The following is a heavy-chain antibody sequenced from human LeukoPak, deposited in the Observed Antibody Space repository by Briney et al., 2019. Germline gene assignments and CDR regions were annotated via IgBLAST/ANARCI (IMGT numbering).Heavy chain of an antibody. V-gene: IGHV4-59*01. CDR2: IYYSGST. CDR3: ARSHSVWTSFDY. D-gene: IGHD3/OR15-3a*01. CDR1: GGSISSYY. Sequence: PSETLSLTCTVSGGSISSYYWSWIRQPPGKRLEWIGYIYYSGSTNYNPSLKSRVTILVDTSKNQFSLKLSSVTAADTAVYYCARSHSVWTSFDYWGQGTLVTVSS. J-gene: IGHJ4*02.